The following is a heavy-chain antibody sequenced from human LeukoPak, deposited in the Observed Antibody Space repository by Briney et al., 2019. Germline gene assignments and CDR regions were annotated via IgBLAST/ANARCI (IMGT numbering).Heavy chain of an antibody. V-gene: IGHV3-48*01. CDR2: ITSSSTNI. J-gene: IGHJ4*02. CDR1: GFTFGTYS. CDR3: VRDLDSAAFL. Sequence: WGSLRLSCVASGFTFGTYSMNGVRQAPGKGLEWVSYITSSSTNIYYADSVKGRFTISRDNAKNSLYLQMNSLRAEDTAVYYYVRDLDSAAFLWGQGSLVTVSS. D-gene: IGHD3-3*01.